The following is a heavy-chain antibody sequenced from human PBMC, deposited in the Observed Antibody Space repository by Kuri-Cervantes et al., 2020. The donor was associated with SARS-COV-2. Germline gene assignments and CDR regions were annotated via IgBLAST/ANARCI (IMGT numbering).Heavy chain of an antibody. CDR1: GGSISSSSYY. Sequence: SETLSLTCTVSGGSISSSSYYWGWIRQPPGKGLEWIGSIYYSGSTYYNPSLKSRVTISVDTSKNQFSLKLSSVTAADTAVYYCARHSDRHYYDSSGYSFDYWGQGTPVTVSS. J-gene: IGHJ4*02. D-gene: IGHD3-22*01. CDR2: IYYSGST. V-gene: IGHV4-39*01. CDR3: ARHSDRHYYDSSGYSFDY.